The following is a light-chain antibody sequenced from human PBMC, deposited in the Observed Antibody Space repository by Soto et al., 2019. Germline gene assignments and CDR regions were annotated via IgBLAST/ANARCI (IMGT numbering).Light chain of an antibody. CDR1: SSDVGGYNY. CDR3: SSYTSSSTLYV. CDR2: DVS. J-gene: IGLJ1*01. V-gene: IGLV2-14*01. Sequence: QSALTQPASVSGSPGQSITISCTGTSSDVGGYNYVSWYQQHPGKAPKLMIYDVSNRPSGVSNRFSGSKSGNTASLTISGLKAEEEADYYCSSYTSSSTLYVFGTGTKVTVL.